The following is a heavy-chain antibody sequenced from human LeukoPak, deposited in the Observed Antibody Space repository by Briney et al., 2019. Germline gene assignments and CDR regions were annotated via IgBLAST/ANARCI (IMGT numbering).Heavy chain of an antibody. Sequence: SETLPLTCAVSGGSISSSNWWSWVRQPPGKGLEWIGEIYHSGSTNYNPSLKSRVTISVDKSKNQFSLKLSSVTAADTAVYYCARESIFGVIRYGMDVWGQGTTVTVSS. J-gene: IGHJ6*02. D-gene: IGHD3-3*01. CDR1: GGSISSSNW. CDR3: ARESIFGVIRYGMDV. V-gene: IGHV4-4*02. CDR2: IYHSGST.